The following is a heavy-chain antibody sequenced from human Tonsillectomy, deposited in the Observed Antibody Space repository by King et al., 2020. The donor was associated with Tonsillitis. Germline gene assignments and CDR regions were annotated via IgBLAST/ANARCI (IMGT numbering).Heavy chain of an antibody. D-gene: IGHD3-22*01. Sequence: QLVQSGGGVVKPGRSLRLSCAASGFTFSSYAMHWVRQAPGKGLEWVAVISYDGSNKYYADSVKGRFTISRDNSKNTLYLQMNSLRAEETALYYCARDFMTMFLVVITVFYYSGQGTLVTVSS. CDR1: GFTFSSYA. CDR3: ARDFMTMFLVVITVFYY. CDR2: ISYDGSNK. V-gene: IGHV3-30-3*01. J-gene: IGHJ4*02.